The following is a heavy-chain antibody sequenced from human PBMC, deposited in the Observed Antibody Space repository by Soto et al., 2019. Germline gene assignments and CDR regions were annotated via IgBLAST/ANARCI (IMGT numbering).Heavy chain of an antibody. CDR2: IYYSGST. D-gene: IGHD5-12*01. CDR1: GSSISRYY. Sequence: SETLSLTCTVSGSSISRYYWSWFRQPPGKGLERIRYIYYSGSTNYNPSLKSRVTISVDTSKNQFSLKLSSVTAADTAVYYCARVDIVADYWGQGTLVTVSS. V-gene: IGHV4-59*01. J-gene: IGHJ4*02. CDR3: ARVDIVADY.